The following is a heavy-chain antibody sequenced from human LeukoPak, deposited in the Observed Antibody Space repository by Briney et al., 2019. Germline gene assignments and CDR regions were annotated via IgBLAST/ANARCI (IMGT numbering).Heavy chain of an antibody. CDR3: GRDRNTNWFDP. J-gene: IGHJ5*02. CDR1: GGSISSYF. CDR2: IHSGGST. V-gene: IGHV4-4*07. Sequence: SETLSLTCTVSGGSISSYFWNWIRQPAGKGLEWIGRIHSGGSTNYNPSLKSRISMSVGTSKNQISLKMTSLTAADTAVYYCGRDRNTNWFDPWGQGTLVTVSS.